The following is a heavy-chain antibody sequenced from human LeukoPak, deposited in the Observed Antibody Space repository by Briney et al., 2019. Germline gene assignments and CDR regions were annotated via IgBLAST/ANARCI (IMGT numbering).Heavy chain of an antibody. CDR1: GGSISSYY. CDR2: IYTSGST. V-gene: IGHV4-4*09. D-gene: IGHD6-13*01. J-gene: IGHJ6*03. Sequence: PSETLSLTCTVSGGSISSYYWSWIRQPPGKGLEWIGYIYTSGSTNYNPSLKSRVTISVDTPKNQFSLKLSSVTAADTAVYYCARSNPRIAARRAYYYYYMDVWGKGTTVTVSS. CDR3: ARSNPRIAARRAYYYYYMDV.